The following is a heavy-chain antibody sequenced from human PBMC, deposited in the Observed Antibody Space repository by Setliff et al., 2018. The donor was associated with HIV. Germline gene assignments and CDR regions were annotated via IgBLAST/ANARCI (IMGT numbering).Heavy chain of an antibody. V-gene: IGHV1-18*01. CDR2: ISAHNGRI. J-gene: IGHJ4*02. CDR3: ARDNWDYGGVDY. Sequence: ASVKVSCKAFGYTFSDYGISWVRQAPGQGLEWMGWISAHNGRINYAQKFQGGVTMTTDRSTSTAYMELRSLRSDDPAVYYCARDNWDYGGVDYWGQGTLVTVSS. CDR1: GYTFSDYG. D-gene: IGHD1-7*01.